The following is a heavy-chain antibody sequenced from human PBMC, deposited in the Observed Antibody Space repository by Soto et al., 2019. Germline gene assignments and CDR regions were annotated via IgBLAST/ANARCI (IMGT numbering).Heavy chain of an antibody. J-gene: IGHJ5*02. CDR2: IYWNEDK. Sequence: QITLRESGPTLVKPTQTLTLTCTFSGFSLNTGGAGVGWIRQSPGKALEWLAVIYWNEDKRYSPSLKSRLTITKDTSKNQVVLTMTNMDPVATATYYCAHRGYGDYPRDNWFDPWGQGTLVTVSS. CDR3: AHRGYGDYPRDNWFDP. D-gene: IGHD4-17*01. CDR1: GFSLNTGGAG. V-gene: IGHV2-5*01.